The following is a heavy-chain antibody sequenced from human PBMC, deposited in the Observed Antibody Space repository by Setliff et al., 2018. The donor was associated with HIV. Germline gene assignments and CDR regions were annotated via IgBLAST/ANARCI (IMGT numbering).Heavy chain of an antibody. J-gene: IGHJ6*02. CDR1: GFTFSSYA. Sequence: GSLRLSCEASGFTFSSYAMHWVRQAPGKGLEWVSVIGSNGGSTYYADSVKGRFTVSRDNSKNTLYLQMNSLRAEDTAVYYCAKDRGPEGAPYSYYGMDVWGQGTTVTVSS. CDR3: AKDRGPEGAPYSYYGMDV. V-gene: IGHV3-23*01. CDR2: IGSNGGST.